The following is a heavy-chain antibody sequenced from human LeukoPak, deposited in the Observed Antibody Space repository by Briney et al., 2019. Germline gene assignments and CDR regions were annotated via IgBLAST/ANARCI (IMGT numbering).Heavy chain of an antibody. D-gene: IGHD2-21*02. Sequence: GRSLRLSCAASGFTFSRFGMHWVRQAPGKGLEWVAVISNDGTNKYYADSVKGRFTISRDNSKNTLYLQMNSLRAEDTAVFYCVKPYYTAKEFYYFDYWDQGTLVTVSS. V-gene: IGHV3-30*18. CDR3: VKPYYTAKEFYYFDY. J-gene: IGHJ4*02. CDR1: GFTFSRFG. CDR2: ISNDGTNK.